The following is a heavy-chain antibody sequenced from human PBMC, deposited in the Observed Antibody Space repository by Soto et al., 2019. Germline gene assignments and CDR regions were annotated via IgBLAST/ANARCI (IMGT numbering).Heavy chain of an antibody. D-gene: IGHD2-21*01. CDR3: ARGRGVVIPAGTPDAFDV. V-gene: IGHV1-18*01. Sequence: GPVKVSSKASGYIFNKYGFNWVRQAPGQGLEWMGRISAFNGYTNFAQKFQGRVTLTTDTSTNTAYMELSSLRSDDTAIYYCARGRGVVIPAGTPDAFDVWGQGTMVTVSS. CDR2: ISAFNGYT. J-gene: IGHJ3*01. CDR1: GYIFNKYG.